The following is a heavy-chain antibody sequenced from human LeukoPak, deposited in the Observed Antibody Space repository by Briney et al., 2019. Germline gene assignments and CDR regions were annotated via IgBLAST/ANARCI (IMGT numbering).Heavy chain of an antibody. Sequence: PGGSLRLSCAASGFTLRSYIMNWVRQAPGKGLEWVSYISSSSSTIYYADSVKGRFTISRDNAKNSLYLQMNSLREEDTAVYYCPRDDAMIVAVWGQGTLVTVSS. CDR3: PRDDAMIVAV. D-gene: IGHD3-22*01. V-gene: IGHV3-48*02. CDR1: GFTLRSYI. J-gene: IGHJ4*02. CDR2: ISSSSSTI.